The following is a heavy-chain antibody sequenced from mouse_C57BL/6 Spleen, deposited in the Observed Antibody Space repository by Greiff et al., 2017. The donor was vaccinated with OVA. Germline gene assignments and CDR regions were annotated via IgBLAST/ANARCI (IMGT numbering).Heavy chain of an antibody. J-gene: IGHJ3*01. V-gene: IGHV5-9-1*02. D-gene: IGHD1-1*01. CDR2: ISSGGDYI. CDR3: TRHYGSSFNWFAY. CDR1: GFTFSSYA. Sequence: EVKLVESGEGLVKPGGSLKLSCAASGFTFSSYAMSWVRQTPEKRLEWVAYISSGGDYIYYAATVKGRFTISRDNARNTLYLQMRSLKSEDTAVYYCTRHYGSSFNWFAYWGQGTLVTVSA.